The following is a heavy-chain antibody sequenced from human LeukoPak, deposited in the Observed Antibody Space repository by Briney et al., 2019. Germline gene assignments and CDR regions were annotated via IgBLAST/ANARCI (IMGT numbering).Heavy chain of an antibody. Sequence: DPLSLTCTLSGGSICLYHGRWTRHPPGKAREWIGYIYYSRSTNYNPSLKSRVTISVDTSKNQFYLKLSSVTAADTAVYYCARSYSGSFHLDYWGQGTLVTVSS. D-gene: IGHD1-26*01. CDR2: IYYSRST. CDR3: ARSYSGSFHLDY. V-gene: IGHV4-59*07. CDR1: GGSICLYH. J-gene: IGHJ4*02.